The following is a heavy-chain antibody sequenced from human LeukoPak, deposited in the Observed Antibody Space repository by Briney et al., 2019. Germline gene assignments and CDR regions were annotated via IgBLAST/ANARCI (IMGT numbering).Heavy chain of an antibody. Sequence: SQTLSLTCAISGDSVSSNSAAWNWIRQPPGEGLEWIGYIYYSGSTNYNPSLKSRVTISVDTSKNQFSLKLSSVTAADTAVYYCARARAQADEKNWFDPWGQGTLVTVSS. CDR3: ARARAQADEKNWFDP. CDR2: IYYSGST. V-gene: IGHV4-61*01. CDR1: GDSVSSNSAA. J-gene: IGHJ5*02.